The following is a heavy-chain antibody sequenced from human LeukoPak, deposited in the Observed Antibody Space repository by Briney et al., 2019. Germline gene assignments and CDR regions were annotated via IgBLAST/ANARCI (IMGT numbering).Heavy chain of an antibody. V-gene: IGHV4-30-4*01. Sequence: PSQTLSLTCSVSGGSIGSGDYYWSWIRQPPGKGLEWIGHIYYSGTTDYNPTLRSRVSISLDTSKNQFSLKLRSVTAADTAVYYCARDRYFIGFDYWGQGTLVTVSS. CDR2: IYYSGTT. D-gene: IGHD3-9*01. CDR3: ARDRYFIGFDY. J-gene: IGHJ4*02. CDR1: GGSIGSGDYY.